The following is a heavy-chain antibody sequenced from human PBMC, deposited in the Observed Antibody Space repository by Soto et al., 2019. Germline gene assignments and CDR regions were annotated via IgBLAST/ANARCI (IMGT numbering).Heavy chain of an antibody. J-gene: IGHJ4*02. V-gene: IGHV3-7*01. CDR1: GFMFSAYW. CDR3: LRENWHRFDW. CDR2: ISVGASDN. Sequence: EVQLVESGGLLVQPGGSLRLSCAASGFMFSAYWMSWVCQDPGKGLEWVATISVGASDNFYLNSVKGRSTISRDDSKNTLYLQMHRLRDDEKAVYYCLRENWHRFDWWGQ.